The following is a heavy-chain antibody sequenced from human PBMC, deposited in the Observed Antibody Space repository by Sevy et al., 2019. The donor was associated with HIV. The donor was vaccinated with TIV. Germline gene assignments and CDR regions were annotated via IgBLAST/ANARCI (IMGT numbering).Heavy chain of an antibody. V-gene: IGHV1-18*01. D-gene: IGHD2-2*01. CDR3: ARDGVVPAALDY. Sequence: ASVKVSCKASGYTFTSYGISWVRQAPGQGLEWVGWISAYKGNTNYAQKLQGRVTMTTDTSTSTAYMELRSLRSDDRAGYYCARDGVVPAALDYWGQGTLVTVSS. CDR2: ISAYKGNT. CDR1: GYTFTSYG. J-gene: IGHJ4*02.